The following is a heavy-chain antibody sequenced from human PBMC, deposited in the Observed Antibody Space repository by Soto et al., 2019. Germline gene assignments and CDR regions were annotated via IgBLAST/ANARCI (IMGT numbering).Heavy chain of an antibody. V-gene: IGHV1-18*01. D-gene: IGHD3-10*01. CDR1: GYIFHNYG. CDR3: AREGYYSGSESYSPPRYYGMDV. J-gene: IGHJ6*02. Sequence: QVQLVQSGAEVKKPGASVKVSCKTSGYIFHNYGISWVRQAPGQGLEWMGWISDYNGNTKYAQKFQGRVTMPTDTSTRTASMELRSLRSDDTAVYYCAREGYYSGSESYSPPRYYGMDVWGQGTTVTVSS. CDR2: ISDYNGNT.